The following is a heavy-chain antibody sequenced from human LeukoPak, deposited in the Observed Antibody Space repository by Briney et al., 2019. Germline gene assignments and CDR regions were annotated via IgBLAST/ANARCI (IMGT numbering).Heavy chain of an antibody. V-gene: IGHV3-15*01. CDR1: GFTFSSYG. J-gene: IGHJ5*02. CDR3: TTDAGAWFDP. Sequence: GGTLRLSCAASGFTFSSYGMSWVRQAPGKGLEWVGRIKSKTDGGTTDYAAPVKGRFTISRDDSKNTLYLQMNSLKTEDTAVYYCTTDAGAWFDPWGQGTLVTVSS. CDR2: IKSKTDGGTT.